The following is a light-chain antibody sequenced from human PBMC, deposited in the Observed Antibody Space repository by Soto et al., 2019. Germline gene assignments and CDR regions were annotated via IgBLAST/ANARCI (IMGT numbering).Light chain of an antibody. CDR2: KAS. Sequence: DIQMTQSPSTLSASVGDRGAITSRASQNIHSRLAWYHQKPGKAPNLLIYKASNLDSKDPSRFRGSRTETNITLTISCLQPDEFATYYCQEYNSYSRFTFGPGTKVDVK. J-gene: IGKJ3*01. V-gene: IGKV1-5*03. CDR3: QEYNSYSRFT. CDR1: QNIHSR.